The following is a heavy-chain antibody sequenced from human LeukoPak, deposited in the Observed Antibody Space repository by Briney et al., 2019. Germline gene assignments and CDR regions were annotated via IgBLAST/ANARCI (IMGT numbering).Heavy chain of an antibody. CDR1: GGSISSSSYY. Sequence: SETLSLTCTVSGGSISSSSYYWGWLRQPPGKGLEWIGSIYYSGSTYYNPSLKSRVTISVDTSKNQFSLKLSSVTAADTAVYYCARLTNSLLPFRWGQGTLVTVSS. CDR2: IYYSGST. V-gene: IGHV4-39*01. D-gene: IGHD3-22*01. CDR3: ARLTNSLLPFR. J-gene: IGHJ4*02.